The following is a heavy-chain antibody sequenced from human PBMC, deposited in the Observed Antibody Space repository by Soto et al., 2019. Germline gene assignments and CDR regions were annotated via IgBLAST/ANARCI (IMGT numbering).Heavy chain of an antibody. CDR1: GGSISSYY. D-gene: IGHD3-10*01. V-gene: IGHV4-59*08. Sequence: QVQLQESGPGLVKPSETVSLTCTVSGGSISSYYWSWIRQPPGKGLEWIGYIHYSGSTKYSPSLKSRVTITVDTSKNQCARKLISVTAADTALYYCARRMVRGVIDYWGQGTLVTVSS. J-gene: IGHJ4*02. CDR3: ARRMVRGVIDY. CDR2: IHYSGST.